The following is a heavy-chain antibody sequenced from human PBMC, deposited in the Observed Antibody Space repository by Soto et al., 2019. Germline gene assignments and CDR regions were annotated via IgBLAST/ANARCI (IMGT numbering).Heavy chain of an antibody. V-gene: IGHV1-58*01. CDR3: AASTPRGGSGSPS. CDR1: GFTFTSSA. Sequence: QMQLVQSGPEVKKPGTSVKVSCKASGFTFTSSAVQWVRQARGQRLEWIGWIVVGSGNTNYAQKFQERVTITRDMSTSTAYMGLSSLRSEDTAGSYCAASTPRGGSGSPSWGQGTLVTVSS. D-gene: IGHD6-19*01. CDR2: IVVGSGNT. J-gene: IGHJ4*02.